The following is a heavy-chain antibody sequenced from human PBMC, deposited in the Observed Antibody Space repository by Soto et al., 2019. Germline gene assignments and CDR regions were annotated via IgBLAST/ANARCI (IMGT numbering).Heavy chain of an antibody. CDR2: IIPILGIA. Sequence: QVQLVQSGAEVKKPGSSVKVSCKASGGTFSSYTISWVRQAPGQGLEWMGRIIPILGIANYAQKFQGSVTITADKTTSTAYMELSRLVSEDTSVYYGARAGSLRGYEILAGYYGFDYWGQGTLVTVCS. V-gene: IGHV1-69*02. CDR3: ARAGSLRGYEILAGYYGFDY. CDR1: GGTFSSYT. D-gene: IGHD3-9*01. J-gene: IGHJ4*02.